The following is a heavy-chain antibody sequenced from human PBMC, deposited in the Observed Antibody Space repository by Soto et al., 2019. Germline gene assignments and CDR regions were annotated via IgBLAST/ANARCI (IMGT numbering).Heavy chain of an antibody. D-gene: IGHD3-22*01. CDR2: ISSSSSYT. CDR3: ATGQYYFDSSAYYYS. V-gene: IGHV3-11*05. Sequence: QVQLVESGGGLVKPGGSLRLSCAASGFTFSDYYMSWIRQAPGKGLEWVSYISSSSSYTNYADSVKGRFTISRDNAKNSLYLQMNSLRAEDMAVYYCATGQYYFDSSAYYYSWGQGTLVTVSS. J-gene: IGHJ4*02. CDR1: GFTFSDYY.